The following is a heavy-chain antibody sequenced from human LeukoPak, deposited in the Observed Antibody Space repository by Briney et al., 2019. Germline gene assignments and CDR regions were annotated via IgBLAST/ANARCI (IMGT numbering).Heavy chain of an antibody. V-gene: IGHV3-74*01. CDR3: TSGSWTNAFDI. CDR1: GFTFSSYW. J-gene: IGHJ3*02. CDR2: INSGGSTT. Sequence: GGSLRLSCAASGFTFSSYWMHWVRQAPGKGLVWVSRINSGGSTTNYADSVRGRFTISRDNAKNTLYLQMNSLRAEDTAVYYCTSGSWTNAFDIWGQGTMVTVSS. D-gene: IGHD3/OR15-3a*01.